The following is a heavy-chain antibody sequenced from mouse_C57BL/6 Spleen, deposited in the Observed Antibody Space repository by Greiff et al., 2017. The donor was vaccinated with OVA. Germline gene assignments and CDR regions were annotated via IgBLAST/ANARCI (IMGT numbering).Heavy chain of an antibody. Sequence: VQLQQPGAELVRPGTSVKLSCKASGYTFTSYWMHWVKQRPGQGLEWIGVIDPSDSYTNYNQKFKGKATLTVDTSSSTAYMQLSSLTSEDSAVYYCARWAGTEYYFDYWGQGTTLTVSS. J-gene: IGHJ2*01. CDR1: GYTFTSYW. V-gene: IGHV1-59*01. CDR3: ARWAGTEYYFDY. D-gene: IGHD4-1*01. CDR2: IDPSDSYT.